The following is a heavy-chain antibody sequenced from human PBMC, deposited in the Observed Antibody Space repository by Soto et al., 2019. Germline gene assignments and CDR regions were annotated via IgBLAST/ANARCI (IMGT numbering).Heavy chain of an antibody. J-gene: IGHJ6*02. D-gene: IGHD2-2*01. Sequence: GASVKVSCKASGYTFTSYAMHWVRQAPGQRLEWMGWINAGNGNTKYSQKFQGRVTITRDTSASTAYMELSSLRSEDTAVYYCARDTLSSSRYYYYYGMDVWGQGTTVTVSS. CDR3: ARDTLSSSRYYYYYGMDV. V-gene: IGHV1-3*01. CDR2: INAGNGNT. CDR1: GYTFTSYA.